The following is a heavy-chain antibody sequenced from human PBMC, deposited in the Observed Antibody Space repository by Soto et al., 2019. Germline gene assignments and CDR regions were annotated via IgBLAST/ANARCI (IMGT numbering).Heavy chain of an antibody. Sequence: SETLSLTCTVSGGSISSYYWSWSRQPPGKGLEWIGYIYYSGSTNYNPSLKSRVTISVDTSKNQFSLKLSSVTAADTAVYYCARLSPYYDILTGPAFDYWGQGTLVTVSS. V-gene: IGHV4-59*01. J-gene: IGHJ4*01. D-gene: IGHD3-9*01. CDR3: ARLSPYYDILTGPAFDY. CDR2: IYYSGST. CDR1: GGSISSYY.